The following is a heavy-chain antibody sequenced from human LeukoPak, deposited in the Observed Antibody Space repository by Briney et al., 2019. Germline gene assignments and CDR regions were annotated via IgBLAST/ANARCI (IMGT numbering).Heavy chain of an antibody. Sequence: GGSLRLSCAASGFTFSSYSMNWVRQAPGKGLEWVSSISGSSSYIYYAESVRGRVTISRDNAKNSLYMHMNSLRAEDAAVYYCATSHIDSSGYYYLGAFDIWGQGTMVTVSS. CDR3: ATSHIDSSGYYYLGAFDI. V-gene: IGHV3-21*01. CDR2: ISGSSSYI. D-gene: IGHD3-22*01. J-gene: IGHJ3*02. CDR1: GFTFSSYS.